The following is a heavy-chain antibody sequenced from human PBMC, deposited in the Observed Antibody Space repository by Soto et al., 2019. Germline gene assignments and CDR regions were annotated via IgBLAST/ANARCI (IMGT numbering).Heavy chain of an antibody. CDR1: GGSVTNSSYY. J-gene: IGHJ4*02. V-gene: IGHV4-39*01. CDR3: VSQRSTVPTQAYVDY. CDR2: VHYRGRS. Sequence: SDTLSLTCTVSGGSVTNSSYYWGWIRQSPGKGLEWIGSVHYRGRSYSKSSVKSQVTISVDTSNNRFSLRSNSVTASHTAVYFCVSQRSTVPTQAYVDYWGQGALVTVSS.